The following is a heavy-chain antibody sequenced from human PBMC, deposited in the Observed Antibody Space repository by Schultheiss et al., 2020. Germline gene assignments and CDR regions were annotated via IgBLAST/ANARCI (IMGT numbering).Heavy chain of an antibody. J-gene: IGHJ4*02. V-gene: IGHV4-4*02. D-gene: IGHD6-19*01. CDR2: IYHSGST. CDR1: GGSISSSNW. Sequence: SETLSLTCAVSGGSISSSNWWSWVRQPPGKGLEWIGEIYHSGSTYYNPSLKSRVTISVDTSKNQFSLKLSSVTAADTAVYYCARHRAVAGTLFDYWGQGTLVTVSS. CDR3: ARHRAVAGTLFDY.